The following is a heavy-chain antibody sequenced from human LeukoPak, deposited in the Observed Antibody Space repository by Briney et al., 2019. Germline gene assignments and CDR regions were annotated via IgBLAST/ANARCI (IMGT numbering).Heavy chain of an antibody. CDR2: INHSGST. CDR1: GGSFSGYY. Sequence: SETLSLTCAVYGGSFSGYYWSWIRQPPGKGLEWIGEINHSGSTNYNPSLKSRVTISVDTSKNQFSLKLSSVTAADTAVYYCARGRRLPRPTFDYWGQGTLVTVSS. D-gene: IGHD2-21*01. V-gene: IGHV4-34*01. CDR3: ARGRRLPRPTFDY. J-gene: IGHJ4*02.